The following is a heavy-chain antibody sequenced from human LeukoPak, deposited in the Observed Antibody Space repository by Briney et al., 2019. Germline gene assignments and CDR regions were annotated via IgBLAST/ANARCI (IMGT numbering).Heavy chain of an antibody. CDR1: GYTFTGYY. CDR3: ARDPDSIAAAGNAFDI. J-gene: IGHJ3*02. CDR2: INPNSGGT. D-gene: IGHD6-13*01. Sequence: ASVKFSCKASGYTFTGYYMHWVRQAPGQGLEWMGRINPNSGGTNYAQKFQGRFTMTRDTSISTAYMELSRLRSDDTAVYYCARDPDSIAAAGNAFDIWGQGTMVTVSS. V-gene: IGHV1-2*06.